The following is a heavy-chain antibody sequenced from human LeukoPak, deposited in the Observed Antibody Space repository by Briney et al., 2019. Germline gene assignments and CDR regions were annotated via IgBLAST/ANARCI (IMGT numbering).Heavy chain of an antibody. CDR1: GYTFTSYG. CDR2: ISAYNGNT. Sequence: ASVKVSCKASGYTFTSYGISWVRQAPGQGLEWMGWISAYNGNTNYAQKLQGRVTMTTDTSTSTAYMELRSLRSDDTAVYYCARSGITMIVVVTPSWFDPWGQGTLLTVSS. CDR3: ARSGITMIVVVTPSWFDP. V-gene: IGHV1-18*01. J-gene: IGHJ5*02. D-gene: IGHD3-22*01.